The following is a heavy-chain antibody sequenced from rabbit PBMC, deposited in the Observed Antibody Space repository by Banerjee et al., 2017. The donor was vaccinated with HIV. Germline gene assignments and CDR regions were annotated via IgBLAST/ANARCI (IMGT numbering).Heavy chain of an antibody. CDR1: GFSFSSGYW. Sequence: QEQLVESGGGLVRPGASLTLTCTASGFSFSSGYWICWVRQAPGKGLEWIGCIGAGSGTTYYASWAKGRFTISKTSSTTVTLQMTSLTAADTATYFCARDLAGVAGWNFNLWGPGTLVTVS. CDR3: ARDLAGVAGWNFNL. V-gene: IGHV1S45*01. D-gene: IGHD4-1*01. J-gene: IGHJ4*01. CDR2: IGAGSGTT.